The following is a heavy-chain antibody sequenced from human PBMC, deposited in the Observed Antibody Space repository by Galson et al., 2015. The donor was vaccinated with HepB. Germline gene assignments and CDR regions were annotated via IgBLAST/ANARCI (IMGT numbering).Heavy chain of an antibody. V-gene: IGHV1-18*04. Sequence: SVKVSCKASGYTFTNYVISWVRQAPGQGLEWMGSINSYNGNTNYAQKLQGRVTMTTDTSTTAAYMELRSLRSDDTAVYYRARGVAYELDYWGQGTLVTVSS. CDR1: GYTFTNYV. CDR3: ARGVAYELDY. CDR2: INSYNGNT. D-gene: IGHD2-15*01. J-gene: IGHJ4*02.